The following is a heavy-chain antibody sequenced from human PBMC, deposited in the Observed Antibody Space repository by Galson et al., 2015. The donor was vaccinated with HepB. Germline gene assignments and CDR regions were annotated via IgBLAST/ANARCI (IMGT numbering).Heavy chain of an antibody. D-gene: IGHD3-22*01. CDR2: ISSSSNYI. J-gene: IGHJ4*02. V-gene: IGHV3-21*06. CDR3: AREYYYDSSSYYY. Sequence: MTWVRQAPGKGLEWVSSISSSSNYIYYADSMKGRFTISRDNAKNTLYLQMNSLRAEDTAVYYCAREYYYDSSSYYYWGQGTLVTVSS.